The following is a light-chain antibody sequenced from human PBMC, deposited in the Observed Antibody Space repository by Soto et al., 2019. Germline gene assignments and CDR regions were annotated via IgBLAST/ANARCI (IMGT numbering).Light chain of an antibody. CDR1: QSLSSRY. V-gene: IGKV3-20*01. CDR3: QQYSSSPPT. CDR2: GAS. J-gene: IGKJ4*01. Sequence: EIVLTQSPGTLSLSPGDRATLSCRASQSLSSRYLAWYRQKPGQAPRLLIYGASNRATGIPVRFSGSGSGTDFTLTSIRLEPDDFAVYYCQQYSSSPPTFGGGTKVEIK.